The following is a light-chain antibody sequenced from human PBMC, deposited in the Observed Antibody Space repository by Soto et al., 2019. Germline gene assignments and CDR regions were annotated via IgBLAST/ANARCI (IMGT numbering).Light chain of an antibody. Sequence: QSALTQPASVSGSPGQSITISCTGTSSDVGGYNFVSWYQHHPGKAPKLIIYEVSNRPSGVSNRFSASTSGNTASLTISGLQAEDEADYYCSSYTNSSTLVGFGGGTKLTVL. CDR1: SSDVGGYNF. CDR3: SSYTNSSTLVG. CDR2: EVS. V-gene: IGLV2-14*01. J-gene: IGLJ2*01.